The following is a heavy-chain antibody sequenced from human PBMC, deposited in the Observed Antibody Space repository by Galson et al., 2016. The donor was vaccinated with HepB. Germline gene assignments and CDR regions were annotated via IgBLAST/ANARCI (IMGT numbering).Heavy chain of an antibody. Sequence: SLRLSCAASKFTFSTCAMSWVRQAPGKGLEWVSTISGSGDKAFHAESVKGRFTIYRDNSRNTLFLQMNSLNAEETAVHYCAKDANRMATGNGGIYDYWGQGTLVTVSS. CDR2: ISGSGDKA. J-gene: IGHJ4*02. CDR3: AKDANRMATGNGGIYDY. CDR1: KFTFSTCA. V-gene: IGHV3-23*01. D-gene: IGHD5-12*01.